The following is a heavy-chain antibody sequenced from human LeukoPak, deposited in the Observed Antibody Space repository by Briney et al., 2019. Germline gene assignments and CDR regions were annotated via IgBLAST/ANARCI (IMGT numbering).Heavy chain of an antibody. J-gene: IGHJ4*02. CDR1: GFTFSSYG. CDR2: ICFYGDSK. D-gene: IGHD3-16*02. Sequence: GGSLRLSCAASGFTFSSYGMYWVRQAPGKGLEWVSVICFYGDSKYYADSVNGRFTISRDNSKNTLSLQMDSLRAEDTAVYYCAKDIRVWGSYRYPCLDYWGQGTLVTVSA. CDR3: AKDIRVWGSYRYPCLDY. V-gene: IGHV3-30*18.